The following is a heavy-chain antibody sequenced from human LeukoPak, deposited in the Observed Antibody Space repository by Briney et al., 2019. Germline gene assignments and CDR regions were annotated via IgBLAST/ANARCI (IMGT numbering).Heavy chain of an antibody. CDR2: ISSSSSTI. D-gene: IGHD3-22*01. Sequence: GGSLRLSCAASGFTFSSYSMNWVRQAPGKGLEWVSYISSSSSTIYYADPVKGRFTISRDNAKNSLYLQMNSLRAEDTAVYYCARMSLYSSGSVTRFDYWGQGTLVTVSS. CDR1: GFTFSSYS. J-gene: IGHJ4*02. CDR3: ARMSLYSSGSVTRFDY. V-gene: IGHV3-48*04.